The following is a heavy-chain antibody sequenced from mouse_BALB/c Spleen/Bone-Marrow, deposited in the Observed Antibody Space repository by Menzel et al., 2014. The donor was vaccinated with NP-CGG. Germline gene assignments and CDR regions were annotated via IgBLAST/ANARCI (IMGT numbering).Heavy chain of an antibody. CDR1: GYTFTEYT. V-gene: IGHV1-18*01. D-gene: IGHD1-2*01. CDR2: VNPNNGGT. J-gene: IGHJ4*01. Sequence: EVQLVESGPELVKPGASVKISCKTSGYTFTEYTMHWVKQSHGKSLEWIGGVNPNNGGTIYNQKFKGKATLTVDKSSSTAYMELRSLTSEDSAVYYCARKDYCYNYVMDYWGQGTSVTVSS. CDR3: ARKDYCYNYVMDY.